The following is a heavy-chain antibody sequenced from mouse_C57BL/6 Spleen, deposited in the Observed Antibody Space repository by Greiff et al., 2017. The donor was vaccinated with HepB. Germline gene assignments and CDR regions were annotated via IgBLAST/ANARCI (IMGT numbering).Heavy chain of an antibody. V-gene: IGHV5-17*01. D-gene: IGHD4-1*01. J-gene: IGHJ1*03. CDR1: GFTFSDYG. Sequence: DVHLVESGGGLVKPGGSLKLSCAASGFTFSDYGMHWVRQAPEKGLEWVAYISSGSSTIYYADTVKGRCTLSRDNAKNTVYMQMTRLRSEDTAMYYCARVDWEGWYFDVWGTGTTVTVSS. CDR3: ARVDWEGWYFDV. CDR2: ISSGSSTI.